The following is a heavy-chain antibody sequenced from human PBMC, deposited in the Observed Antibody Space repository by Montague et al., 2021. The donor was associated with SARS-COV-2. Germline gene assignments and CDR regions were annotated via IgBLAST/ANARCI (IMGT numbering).Heavy chain of an antibody. Sequence: PLRLSCAASGFTLTSGFSFSYSTMHWVRQAPGKGLVWVAVISYDGTKEYWAVSVKGRFTISRDNSKNTLYLQMNGLRTEDTAVYYCARESDSSAYYAFDVWGQGTMVTVAS. J-gene: IGHJ3*01. CDR1: GFTLTSGFSFSYST. CDR3: ARESDSSAYYAFDV. D-gene: IGHD3-22*01. V-gene: IGHV3-30*01. CDR2: ISYDGTKE.